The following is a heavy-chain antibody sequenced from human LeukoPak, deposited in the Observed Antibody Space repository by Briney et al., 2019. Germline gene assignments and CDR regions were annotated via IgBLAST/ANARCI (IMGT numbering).Heavy chain of an antibody. Sequence: GGSLRLSCAASGFTFSSYWMSWVRQAPGKGLEWVANINQDGSEKYYVDSVKGRFTISRDNAKNSLYLQMNSLRAEDTALYYCARDFTGLLDSWRQRTLVTVSS. CDR3: ARDFTGLLDS. CDR2: INQDGSEK. D-gene: IGHD3-22*01. J-gene: IGHJ5*01. CDR1: GFTFSSYW. V-gene: IGHV3-7*01.